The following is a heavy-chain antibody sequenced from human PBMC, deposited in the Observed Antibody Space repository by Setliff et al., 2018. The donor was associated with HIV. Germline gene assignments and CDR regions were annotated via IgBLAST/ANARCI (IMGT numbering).Heavy chain of an antibody. Sequence: PGGSLRLSCAASGFTSSTYWMSWVRQSPGKGLEWVALTWYDGRTTYYADSVKGRFTISRDNSKNTLYLQMNSLRAEDTAVYYCAKDRDERWFGELLSPFTFDYWGQGTLVTVSS. CDR2: TWYDGRTT. CDR1: GFTSSTYW. CDR3: AKDRDERWFGELLSPFTFDY. J-gene: IGHJ4*02. D-gene: IGHD3-10*01. V-gene: IGHV3-33*06.